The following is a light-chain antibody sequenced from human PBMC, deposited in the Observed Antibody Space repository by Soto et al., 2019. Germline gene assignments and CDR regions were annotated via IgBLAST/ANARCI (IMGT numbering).Light chain of an antibody. CDR3: QQVKTWPIT. CDR1: QSVSSN. Sequence: EIVLTQSPGTLSLSPGERATLSCRASQSVSSNLAWYQQKPGQAPRLLIYGASTRATGIPARFSGSGSGTDCTLTISGLEPEDFALYYCQQVKTWPITFGQGTRLEIK. V-gene: IGKV3-11*01. J-gene: IGKJ5*01. CDR2: GAS.